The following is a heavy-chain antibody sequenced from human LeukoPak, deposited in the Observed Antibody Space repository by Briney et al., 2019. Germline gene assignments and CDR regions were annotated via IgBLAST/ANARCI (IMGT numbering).Heavy chain of an antibody. CDR2: IIPIFGTA. CDR3: ARVDHVDSSGFDAFDI. CDR1: GGAFSSYA. Sequence: GASVEVSCKASGGAFSSYAISWVRQAPGQGLEWMGGIIPIFGTANYAQKFQGRVTITADESTSTAYMELSSLRSEDTAVYYCARVDHVDSSGFDAFDIWGQGTMVTVSS. D-gene: IGHD3-22*01. V-gene: IGHV1-69*13. J-gene: IGHJ3*02.